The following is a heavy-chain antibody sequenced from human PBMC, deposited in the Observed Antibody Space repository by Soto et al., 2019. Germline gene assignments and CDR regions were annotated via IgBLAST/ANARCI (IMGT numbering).Heavy chain of an antibody. V-gene: IGHV1-2*02. CDR3: ARRKRPGPGSAFDI. D-gene: IGHD2-15*01. Sequence: ASVKVSCKASGYTFTGYYLHWVRQVPGQGLEWMGWINLNSGGAIYAQNFQGRVTMTRDTSISTAYMELTVLRSDDTAMYYCARRKRPGPGSAFDIWGQGTMVTVS. CDR2: INLNSGGA. J-gene: IGHJ3*02. CDR1: GYTFTGYY.